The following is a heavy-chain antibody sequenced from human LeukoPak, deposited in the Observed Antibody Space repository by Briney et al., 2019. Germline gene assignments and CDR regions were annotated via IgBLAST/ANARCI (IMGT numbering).Heavy chain of an antibody. J-gene: IGHJ4*02. CDR3: ARDLAAARLDF. CDR2: IWYDGSQE. D-gene: IGHD6-6*01. V-gene: IGHV3-33*01. CDR1: GFTFSNHG. Sequence: GGFLRLSCAASGFTFSNHGMHWVRQAPGKGLEWVANIWYDGSQEYYADTVKGRFTISRDISKNALYLQMNSLRAEDTAVYYCARDLAAARLDFRGQGTLVTVS.